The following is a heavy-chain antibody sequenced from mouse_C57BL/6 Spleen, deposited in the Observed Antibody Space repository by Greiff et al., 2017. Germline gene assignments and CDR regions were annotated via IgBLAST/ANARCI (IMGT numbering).Heavy chain of an antibody. J-gene: IGHJ3*01. CDR1: GFSFTSYG. D-gene: IGHD4-1*01. CDR3: ARKELGFAY. Sequence: QVQLQESGPGLVQPSQSLSITCTASGFSFTSYGVPWVRQSPGKGLEWLGVIWSGGNTDDNAAFISRLSISKDNSKSQVFLTMNSLQADDTAIYYSARKELGFAYWGQGTLVSVSA. V-gene: IGHV2-2*01. CDR2: IWSGGNT.